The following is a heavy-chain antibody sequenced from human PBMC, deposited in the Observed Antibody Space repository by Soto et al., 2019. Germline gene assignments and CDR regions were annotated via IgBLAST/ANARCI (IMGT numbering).Heavy chain of an antibody. CDR3: AREGNGYSSGKEYYYYGMDV. CDR1: GFTFSSYW. CDR2: IKQDGSEK. J-gene: IGHJ6*02. D-gene: IGHD6-19*01. V-gene: IGHV3-7*05. Sequence: EVQLVESGGGLVQPGGSLRLSCAASGFTFSSYWMSWVRQAPGKGLEWVANIKQDGSEKYYVDSVKGRFTISRDNAKNSLYLQMNSLRAEDTAVYYCAREGNGYSSGKEYYYYGMDVWGQGTTVTVSS.